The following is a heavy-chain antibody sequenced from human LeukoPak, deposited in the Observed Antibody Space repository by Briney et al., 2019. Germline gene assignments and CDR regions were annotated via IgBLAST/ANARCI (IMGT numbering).Heavy chain of an antibody. J-gene: IGHJ5*02. V-gene: IGHV1-8*01. CDR1: GYTFTSYD. CDR3: ARLIGYQAWFDP. D-gene: IGHD2-2*01. CDR2: MNPNSGNT. Sequence: GASVKVSCKASGYTFTSYDINWVRQATGQGLEWMGWMNPNSGNTGYAQKFQGRVTMTRNTSISTAYMELSSLRSEDTAVYYCARLIGYQAWFDPWGQGTLVTVSS.